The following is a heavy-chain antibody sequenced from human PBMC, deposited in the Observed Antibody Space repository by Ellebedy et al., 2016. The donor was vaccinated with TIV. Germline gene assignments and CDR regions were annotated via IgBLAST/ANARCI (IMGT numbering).Heavy chain of an antibody. D-gene: IGHD1-26*01. CDR3: ARVRSPYVEALDI. Sequence: SETLSLXXTVSGGSISSFYWTWIRQPAGGGLEWIGRIYSSGSTDYSPSLKSRLSMSVDVSKNQFSLNLSSLTAADTAVYYCARVRSPYVEALDIWGHGTMVTVSS. J-gene: IGHJ3*02. CDR1: GGSISSFY. CDR2: IYSSGST. V-gene: IGHV4-4*07.